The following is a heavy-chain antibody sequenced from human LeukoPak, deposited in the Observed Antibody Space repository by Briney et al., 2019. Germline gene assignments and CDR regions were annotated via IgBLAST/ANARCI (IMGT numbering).Heavy chain of an antibody. CDR2: IIPIFGTA. D-gene: IGHD3-22*01. CDR3: AREAYYDSSGSYYFDY. V-gene: IGHV1-69*05. Sequence: SVKVSCKASGGTFSSYAISWVRQAPGQGLEWMGGIIPIFGTANYAQKFQGRVTITTDESTSTAYMELSSLRSEDTAVYYCAREAYYDSSGSYYFDYWGQGTPVTVSS. CDR1: GGTFSSYA. J-gene: IGHJ4*02.